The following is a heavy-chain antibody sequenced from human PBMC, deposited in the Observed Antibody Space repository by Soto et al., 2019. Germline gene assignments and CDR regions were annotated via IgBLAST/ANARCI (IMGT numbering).Heavy chain of an antibody. Sequence: SETLSLTCTVSGGSVSSGFYYWSWIRQPPGKGLEWIGYIYYSGNTDYNPSLKSRVIISVDTSKSQFSLEMTSVTAADTAVYYCGRVVIKMAIQSIDSWGPGTLVTVSS. CDR1: GGSVSSGFYY. V-gene: IGHV4-61*01. CDR2: IYYSGNT. J-gene: IGHJ4*02. CDR3: GRVVIKMAIQSIDS.